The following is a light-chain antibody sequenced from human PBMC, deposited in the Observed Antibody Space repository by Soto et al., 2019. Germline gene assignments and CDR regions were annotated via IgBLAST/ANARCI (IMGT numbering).Light chain of an antibody. J-gene: IGKJ5*01. CDR3: QQYGSSRIT. CDR2: GAS. V-gene: IGKV3-20*01. Sequence: EIVLTQSPGTLSLSPEERATLSCRASQSVSSSYLAWYQQKPGQAPRLLIYGASSRATGIPDRFSGSGSGTDFTLTISRLEPEDFAVYYCQQYGSSRITFGQGTRLEIK. CDR1: QSVSSSY.